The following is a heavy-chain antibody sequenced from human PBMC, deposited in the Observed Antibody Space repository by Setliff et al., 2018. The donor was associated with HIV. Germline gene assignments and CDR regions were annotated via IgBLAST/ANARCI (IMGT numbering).Heavy chain of an antibody. Sequence: SETLSLTCTVSGGSINSTSYYWGWIRQPPGNGLEWIGSINHTGSTYYKPSLKSRVTISVDTSKNQFSLRLSSVAAGDTAVYYCARSIVPVASGYYYFEYWGQGTQVTSPQ. J-gene: IGHJ4*02. CDR3: ARSIVPVASGYYYFEY. CDR1: GGSINSTSYY. V-gene: IGHV4-39*01. D-gene: IGHD3-3*01. CDR2: INHTGST.